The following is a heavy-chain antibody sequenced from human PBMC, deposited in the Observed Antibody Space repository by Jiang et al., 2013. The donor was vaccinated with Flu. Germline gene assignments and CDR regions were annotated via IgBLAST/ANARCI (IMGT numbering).Heavy chain of an antibody. CDR1: GGTFSSYA. V-gene: IGHV1-69*01. J-gene: IGHJ6*02. CDR3: ARDWENYDFWSGYYTANGSYYYGMDV. CDR2: IIPIFGTA. Sequence: VQLVESGAEVKKPGSSVKVSCKASGGTFSSYAISWVRQAPGQGLEWMGGIIPIFGTANYAQKFQGRVTITADESTSTAYMELSSLRSEDTAVYYCARDWENYDFWSGYYTANGSYYYGMDVWGQGTTVTVSS. D-gene: IGHD3-3*01.